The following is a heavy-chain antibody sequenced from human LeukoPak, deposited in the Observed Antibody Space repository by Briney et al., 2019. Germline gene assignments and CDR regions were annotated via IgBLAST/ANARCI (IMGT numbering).Heavy chain of an antibody. CDR1: GYTFTGYY. D-gene: IGHD3-9*01. CDR3: ARDDDNEGHLAFDI. Sequence: ASVKVSCKASGYTFTGYYMHWVRQAPGQGLEWMGWINPNSGGTNYAQKFQGWVTMTRDTSISTAYMELSRLRSDDTAVYYCARDDDNEGHLAFDIWGQGTMVTVSS. V-gene: IGHV1-2*04. J-gene: IGHJ3*02. CDR2: INPNSGGT.